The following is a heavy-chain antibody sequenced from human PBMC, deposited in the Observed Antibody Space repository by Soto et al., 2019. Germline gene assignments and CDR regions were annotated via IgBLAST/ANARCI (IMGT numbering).Heavy chain of an antibody. Sequence: PGGSLRLSCEASGFPFSGLDMHWVRQPKGKPLEWVSSIDTADDTYYAVSVKGRFTISRDKAKNSLSLQMSSLRAGDTAVYFCAKSQEVGAHFFDSWGQGTQVTVSS. D-gene: IGHD2-15*01. CDR2: IDTADDT. J-gene: IGHJ4*02. CDR3: AKSQEVGAHFFDS. V-gene: IGHV3-13*01. CDR1: GFPFSGLD.